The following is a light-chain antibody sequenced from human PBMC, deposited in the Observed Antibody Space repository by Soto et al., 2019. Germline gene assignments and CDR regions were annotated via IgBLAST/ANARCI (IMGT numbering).Light chain of an antibody. CDR3: AAWDDSLNEV. CDR2: SNN. Sequence: SVLAQPPSASGTPGQRVTISCSGSSSNIGSNTVNWYQQLPGTAPKLLIYSNNRRPSGVPDRFSGSKSGTSASLAISGLQSEDEADYYCAAWDDSLNEVFGGGTQLTVL. V-gene: IGLV1-44*01. J-gene: IGLJ2*01. CDR1: SSNIGSNT.